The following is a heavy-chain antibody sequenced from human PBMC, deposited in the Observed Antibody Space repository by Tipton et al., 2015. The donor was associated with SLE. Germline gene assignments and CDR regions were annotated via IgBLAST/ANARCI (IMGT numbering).Heavy chain of an antibody. J-gene: IGHJ3*02. CDR3: AKLAWNDGGPFDI. CDR1: GFSFSDYD. CDR2: IGDRGLDT. V-gene: IGHV3-23*01. Sequence: GSLRLSCAASGFSFSDYDMSWVRQAPGKGLEWVSVIGDRGLDTYYADSVKGRFTVSRDNSDNTVYLQMNSLRAEDTAVYFCAKLAWNDGGPFDIWGQGTMVIVSS. D-gene: IGHD1-1*01.